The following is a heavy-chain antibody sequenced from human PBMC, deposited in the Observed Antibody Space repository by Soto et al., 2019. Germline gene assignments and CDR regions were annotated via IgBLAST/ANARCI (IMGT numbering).Heavy chain of an antibody. CDR2: IYWDDDK. J-gene: IGHJ4*02. CDR1: GFSLTTSGVG. Sequence: QITLNESGPTVVRPTETLTLTCRFSGFSLTTSGVGVGWIRQSPGKAPEWLALIYWDDDKRYSASLKSRLTITKDTSKTQVVLTVSDLEPTDTATYYCAHRVLRTVFGLVTTTAIYFDFWGQGTPVAVSS. D-gene: IGHD3-3*01. CDR3: AHRVLRTVFGLVTTTAIYFDF. V-gene: IGHV2-5*02.